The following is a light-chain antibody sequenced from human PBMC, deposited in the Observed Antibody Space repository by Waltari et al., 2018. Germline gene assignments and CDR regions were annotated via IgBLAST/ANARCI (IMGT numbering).Light chain of an antibody. CDR3: QSTDSSATYPV. V-gene: IGLV3-25*03. CDR1: ALPKQY. Sequence: SYELTQPPSVSVSPGQTARITCSGAALPKQYAYWYQQKPGQAPVVVIHQDSERPSGIPERFSGSSSGTTVTLTISGVQAEDEAAYYCQSTDSSATYPVFGGGTKLTVL. J-gene: IGLJ2*01. CDR2: QDS.